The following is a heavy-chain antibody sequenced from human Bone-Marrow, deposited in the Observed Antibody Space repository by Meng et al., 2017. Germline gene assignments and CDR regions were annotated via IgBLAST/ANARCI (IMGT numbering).Heavy chain of an antibody. D-gene: IGHD6-13*01. CDR3: ASKGTSSSYDY. CDR2: INWNGGST. V-gene: IGHV3-20*04. Sequence: GKSLKISCAASGFTFDDYGMSWVRQAPGKGLEWVSGINWNGGSTGYADSVKGRFTISRDNAKNSLYLQMNSLRAEDTALYYCASKGTSSSYDYWGQGTLVTVSS. CDR1: GFTFDDYG. J-gene: IGHJ4*02.